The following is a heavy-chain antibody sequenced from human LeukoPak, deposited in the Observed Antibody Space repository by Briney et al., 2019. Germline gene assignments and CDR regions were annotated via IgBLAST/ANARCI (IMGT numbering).Heavy chain of an antibody. J-gene: IGHJ4*02. CDR2: INQDGTKK. CDR3: ASQPAVVDLDC. D-gene: IGHD5-18*01. Sequence: PGGSLRLSCSASGFTFTSYLMTWVRQAPGEGLGWVANINQDGTKKTYVDSVKGRFTISRDNAENSLHLQMTSLRVEDTAVYYCASQPAVVDLDCWGRGTLVTVSS. V-gene: IGHV3-7*01. CDR1: GFTFTSYL.